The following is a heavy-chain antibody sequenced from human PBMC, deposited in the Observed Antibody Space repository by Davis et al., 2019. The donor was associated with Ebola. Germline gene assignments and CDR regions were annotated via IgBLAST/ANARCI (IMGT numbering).Heavy chain of an antibody. J-gene: IGHJ4*02. Sequence: GGSLRLSCAASGFTFSSYSMNWVRQAPGKGLEWVSSISSSSSYIYYADSVKGRFTIPRDNAKNSLYLQMNSLRAEDTAVYYCARDTPYYDFWSGYYPYWGQGTLVTVSS. V-gene: IGHV3-21*01. CDR1: GFTFSSYS. CDR2: ISSSSSYI. CDR3: ARDTPYYDFWSGYYPY. D-gene: IGHD3-3*01.